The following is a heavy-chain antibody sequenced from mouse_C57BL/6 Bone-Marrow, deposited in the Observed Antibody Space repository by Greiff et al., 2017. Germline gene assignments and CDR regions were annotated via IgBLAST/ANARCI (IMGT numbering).Heavy chain of an antibody. CDR3: ARSYYDYPYYFDY. V-gene: IGHV8-8*01. CDR1: GFSLSTFGMG. D-gene: IGHD2-4*01. J-gene: IGHJ2*01. Sequence: QVTLTVSGPGILQPSQTLSLTCSFSGFSLSTFGMGVGWIRHPSGKGLEWLAHIWWDDDKYYNPALKSRLTISKDTSKNQVFLKIANVDTAETATYYCARSYYDYPYYFDYWGQGTTLTVSS. CDR2: IWWDDDK.